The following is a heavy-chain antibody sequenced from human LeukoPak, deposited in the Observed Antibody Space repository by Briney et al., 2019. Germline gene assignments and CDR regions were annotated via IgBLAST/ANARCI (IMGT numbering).Heavy chain of an antibody. CDR3: ARWAGSYGHTYYFDY. Sequence: GESLKISCKGYGYSFTNYWIGWVRQMPGKGLEWMGIIYPGDSDTRYSPSFQGQVTISADKSISTAYLQWSSLKASDTAMYYCARWAGSYGHTYYFDYWGQGTLVTVSS. D-gene: IGHD5-18*01. J-gene: IGHJ4*02. CDR2: IYPGDSDT. CDR1: GYSFTNYW. V-gene: IGHV5-51*01.